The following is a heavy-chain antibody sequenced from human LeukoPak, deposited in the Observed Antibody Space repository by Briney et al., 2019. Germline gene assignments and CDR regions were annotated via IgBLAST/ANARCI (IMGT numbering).Heavy chain of an antibody. Sequence: GGSLRLSCAASGFTFSSYSMNWVRQAPGKGLEWVSSISSSSSYIYYAVSVKGRFTISRDNAKNSLYLQMNSLRAKDTAVYYCARIPSYGPYDYWGQGTLVTVSS. V-gene: IGHV3-21*01. CDR3: ARIPSYGPYDY. CDR1: GFTFSSYS. CDR2: ISSSSSYI. D-gene: IGHD5-18*01. J-gene: IGHJ4*02.